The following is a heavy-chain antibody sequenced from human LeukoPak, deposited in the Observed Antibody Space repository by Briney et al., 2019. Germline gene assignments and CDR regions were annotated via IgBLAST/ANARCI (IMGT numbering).Heavy chain of an antibody. CDR1: GFTFSSYA. CDR2: ISGRGGST. V-gene: IGHV3-23*01. CDR3: AKEGGIVIIPPTIGIGY. Sequence: PGGSLRLSCAASGFTFSSYAMSWVRQAPGKGLGWVSGISGRGGSTYYADSVKGRFTISRDNSKNTLYLQMNSLRAEDTAVDYCAKEGGIVIIPPTIGIGYWGQGTLVTVSS. J-gene: IGHJ4*02. D-gene: IGHD2-2*01.